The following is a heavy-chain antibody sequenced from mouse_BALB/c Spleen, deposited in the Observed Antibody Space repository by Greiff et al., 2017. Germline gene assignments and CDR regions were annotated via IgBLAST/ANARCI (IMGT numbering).Heavy chain of an antibody. D-gene: IGHD3-3*01. CDR3: ARGDCAY. V-gene: IGHV3-2*02. CDR1: GYSITSDYA. Sequence: DVQLQESGPGLVKPSQSLSLTCTVTGYSITSDYAWNWIRQFPGNKLEWMGYISYSGSTSYNPSLKSRISITRDTSKNQFFLQLNSVTTEDTATYYCARGDCAYWGQGTLVTVSA. CDR2: ISYSGST. J-gene: IGHJ3*01.